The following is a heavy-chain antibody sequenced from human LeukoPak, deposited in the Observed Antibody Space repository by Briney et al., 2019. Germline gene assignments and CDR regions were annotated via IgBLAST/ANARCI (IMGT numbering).Heavy chain of an antibody. D-gene: IGHD3-22*01. V-gene: IGHV4-39*01. Sequence: SETLSLTCTVSGGSISSSSYYWGWIRQPPGKGLEWIGNIYYSGSTYYNPSLKSRVTISVDTSKNQFSLKLSSVTAADTAVYYCAKATGDYYDSSGYLAYWGQGTLVTVSS. J-gene: IGHJ4*02. CDR3: AKATGDYYDSSGYLAY. CDR1: GGSISSSSYY. CDR2: IYYSGST.